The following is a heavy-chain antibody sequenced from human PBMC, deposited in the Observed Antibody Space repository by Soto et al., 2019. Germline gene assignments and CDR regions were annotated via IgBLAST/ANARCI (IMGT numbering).Heavy chain of an antibody. CDR1: GFTVSSNY. V-gene: IGHV3-53*01. CDR2: IYSGGST. CDR3: AREGRGVIKGYYYGMDV. J-gene: IGHJ6*02. Sequence: PGGSLRLSCAASGFTVSSNYMSWVRQAPGKGLEWVSVIYSGGSTYDADSVKGRFTISRDNSKNTLYLQMNSLRAEDTAVYYCAREGRGVIKGYYYGMDVWGQGATVTVSS. D-gene: IGHD3-3*01.